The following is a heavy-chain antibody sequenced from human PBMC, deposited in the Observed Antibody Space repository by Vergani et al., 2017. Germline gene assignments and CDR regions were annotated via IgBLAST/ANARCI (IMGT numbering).Heavy chain of an antibody. V-gene: IGHV1-69-2*01. CDR3: ATPQTVTTGGMEV. J-gene: IGHJ6*02. CDR2: VDPEDGET. D-gene: IGHD4-17*01. Sequence: EVQLVQSGAEVKKPGATMKISCKVSGYTFTDHYMHWVKQAAGKGLEWMGLVDPEDGETIYAEKFKGRVTIAADTSTDTAHLELSSLRSEDTAVYYCATPQTVTTGGMEVWGQGTTVIVSS. CDR1: GYTFTDHY.